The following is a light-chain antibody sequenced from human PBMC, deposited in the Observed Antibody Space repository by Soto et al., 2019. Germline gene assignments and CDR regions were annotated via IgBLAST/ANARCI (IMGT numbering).Light chain of an antibody. J-gene: IGLJ2*01. Sequence: QSALTQPASVSGSPGQSITISCTGTSSDVGGYNYVSWYQQHPGKAPKLMIYDVSNRTSGVSNIFSGSKSGNTASLTTSALHADDEADYYCSSYTSSRAPHVVFGGGTTLTVL. V-gene: IGLV2-14*01. CDR2: DVS. CDR3: SSYTSSRAPHVV. CDR1: SSDVGGYNY.